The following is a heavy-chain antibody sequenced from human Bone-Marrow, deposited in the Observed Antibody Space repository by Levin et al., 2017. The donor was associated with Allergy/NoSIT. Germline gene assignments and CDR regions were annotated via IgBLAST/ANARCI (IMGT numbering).Heavy chain of an antibody. Sequence: TGGSLRLSCFASEFPFSNYPIYWVRQPPGKGLQWVALISYDGDKEEYEDSVRGRFTISRDNSKNMVYLQMNGLRAEDTAVYYCAKLDKSYCDLPPCNSAYGFDIWGRGTLVTVSS. V-gene: IGHV3-30*18. D-gene: IGHD3/OR15-3a*01. CDR2: ISYDGDKE. CDR1: EFPFSNYP. J-gene: IGHJ3*02. CDR3: AKLDKSYCDLPPCNSAYGFDI.